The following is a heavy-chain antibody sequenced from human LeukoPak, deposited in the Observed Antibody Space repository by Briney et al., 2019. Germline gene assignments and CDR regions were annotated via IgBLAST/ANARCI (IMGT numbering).Heavy chain of an antibody. D-gene: IGHD3-22*01. CDR1: GFTFSGYS. V-gene: IGHV3-23*01. CDR2: ISGSGGST. CDR3: ASKRGDYYDSSGYYFNY. J-gene: IGHJ4*02. Sequence: PGGSLRLSCAASGFTFSGYSMNWVRQAPGKGLEWVSAISGSGGSTYYADSVKGRFTISRDNSKNTLYLQMNSLRAEDTAVYYCASKRGDYYDSSGYYFNYWGQGTLVTVSS.